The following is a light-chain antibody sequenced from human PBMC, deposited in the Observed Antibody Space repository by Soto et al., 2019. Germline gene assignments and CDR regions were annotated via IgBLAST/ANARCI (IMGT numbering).Light chain of an antibody. CDR2: GAS. CDR1: QSLSSNY. J-gene: IGKJ3*01. V-gene: IGKV3-20*01. Sequence: EIVLTQSPGTLSLSPGERATLSCRASQSLSSNYLAWYQQRPGKSPRLLVYGASSRATGIPDRFGGSGFGTDFALAISRLEPESSAVYYCHEYDNAPFTFGPGTRVGIK. CDR3: HEYDNAPFT.